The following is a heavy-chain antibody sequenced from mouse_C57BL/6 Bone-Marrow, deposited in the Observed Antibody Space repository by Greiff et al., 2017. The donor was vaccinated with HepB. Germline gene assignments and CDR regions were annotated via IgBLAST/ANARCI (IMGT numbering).Heavy chain of an antibody. Sequence: EVQLQQSGPELVKPGASVKISCKASGYSFTGYYMNWVKQSPEKSLEWIGEINPSTGGTTYNQKFKAKATLTVDKSSSTAYMQLKSLTSEDSAVYYGAQTTVPYYFDYWGQGTTLTVSS. CDR2: INPSTGGT. CDR3: AQTTVPYYFDY. CDR1: GYSFTGYY. D-gene: IGHD1-1*01. J-gene: IGHJ2*01. V-gene: IGHV1-42*01.